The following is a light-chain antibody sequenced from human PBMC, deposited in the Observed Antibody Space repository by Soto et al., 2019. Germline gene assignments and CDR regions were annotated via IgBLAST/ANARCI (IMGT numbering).Light chain of an antibody. Sequence: EIVMTQSPATLSVSPGEGATVSCRASQSVSSHLAWYQHKPGQAPRLLFYDASTRATGIPDRFSGSGSGTDFTLTISRLEPEDVATYYCQKYNSAPQTFGQGTKV. CDR2: DAS. CDR1: QSVSSH. J-gene: IGKJ1*01. CDR3: QKYNSAPQT. V-gene: IGKV3-15*01.